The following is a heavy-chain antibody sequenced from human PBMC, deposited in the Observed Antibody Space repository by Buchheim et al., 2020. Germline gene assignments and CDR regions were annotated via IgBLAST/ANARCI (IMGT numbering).Heavy chain of an antibody. CDR3: ARGSTPAALFQH. J-gene: IGHJ1*01. Sequence: QVQLQQWGAGLLKPSETLSLTCAVYGGSFSGYYWSWIRQPPGKGLEWIGELNHSGSTNYNPSLKSRVTISVDTSKNQFSLKLSSVTAADTAVYYCARGSTPAALFQHWGQGTL. V-gene: IGHV4-34*01. CDR1: GGSFSGYY. D-gene: IGHD2-15*01. CDR2: LNHSGST.